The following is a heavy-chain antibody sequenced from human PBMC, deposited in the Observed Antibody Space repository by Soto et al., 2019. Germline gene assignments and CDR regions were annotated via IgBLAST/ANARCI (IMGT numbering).Heavy chain of an antibody. V-gene: IGHV3-33*01. CDR2: IWYDGSNK. J-gene: IGHJ5*02. D-gene: IGHD6-13*01. Sequence: QVQLVESGGGVVQPGRSLRLSCAASGFTFSSYGMHWVCQAPGKGLEWVAVIWYDGSNKYYADSVKGRFTISRDNSKNTLYLQMNSLRAEDTAVYYCARDQRLNSSPRNWFDLWGQGTLVTVSS. CDR1: GFTFSSYG. CDR3: ARDQRLNSSPRNWFDL.